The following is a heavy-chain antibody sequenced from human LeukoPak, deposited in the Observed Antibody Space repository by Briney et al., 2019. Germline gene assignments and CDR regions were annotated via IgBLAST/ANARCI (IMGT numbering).Heavy chain of an antibody. J-gene: IGHJ4*02. CDR3: ARLIGDRTIYDY. D-gene: IGHD6-6*01. Sequence: GGSLRLSCAASGFTFRTYWMSWVCQGPGKGLEWVASINQGGSETYYVESVKGRFTISRDNAMNSFFLQMNSLRAEDTAVYYCARLIGDRTIYDYWGQGTLVTVSS. V-gene: IGHV3-7*01. CDR1: GFTFRTYW. CDR2: INQGGSET.